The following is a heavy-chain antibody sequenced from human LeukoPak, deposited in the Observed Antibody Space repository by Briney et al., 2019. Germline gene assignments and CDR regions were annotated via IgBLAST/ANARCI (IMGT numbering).Heavy chain of an antibody. V-gene: IGHV3-15*01. CDR1: GFTFSSAW. D-gene: IGHD3-10*01. J-gene: IGHJ4*02. Sequence: GGSLRLSCAASGFTFSSAWMSWVRQAPGKGLEWVGRIKSKTDGGTTDYAAPVKGRFTISRDDSKNTLYLQMNSLKTEDTAVYYCTTTPSVWFGEPNTPDYWGQGTLVTVSS. CDR3: TTTPSVWFGEPNTPDY. CDR2: IKSKTDGGTT.